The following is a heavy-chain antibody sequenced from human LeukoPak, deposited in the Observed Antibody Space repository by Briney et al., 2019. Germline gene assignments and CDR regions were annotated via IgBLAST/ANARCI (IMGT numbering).Heavy chain of an antibody. Sequence: SETLTLTCVVYGGSFSGYFWSWIRQPPGKGLEWIGEITPSGSTNYNPSLKRRVSISIDTSKKKLSLRLTSVTAADSAVYYCASSFYYDSRDYWGQATLVTVSS. D-gene: IGHD3-22*01. CDR1: GGSFSGYF. V-gene: IGHV4-34*01. CDR3: ASSFYYDSRDY. J-gene: IGHJ4*02. CDR2: ITPSGST.